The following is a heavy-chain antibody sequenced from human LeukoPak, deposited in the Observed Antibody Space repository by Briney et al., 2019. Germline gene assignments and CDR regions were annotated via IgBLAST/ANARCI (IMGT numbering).Heavy chain of an antibody. CDR2: ISSNGGST. CDR3: ARGLYVATPPFDY. CDR1: GFTFSSYA. D-gene: IGHD3-16*01. J-gene: IGHJ4*02. V-gene: IGHV3-64*01. Sequence: GGSLRLSCAASGFTFSSYAMHWVRQAPGKGLEYVSAISSNGGSTYYANSVKGRFTISRDNSKNTLYLQMGSLRAEDMAVYYCARGLYVATPPFDYWGRGTLVTVSS.